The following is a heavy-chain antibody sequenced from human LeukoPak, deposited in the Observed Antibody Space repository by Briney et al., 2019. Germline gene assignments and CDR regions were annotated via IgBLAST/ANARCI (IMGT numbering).Heavy chain of an antibody. CDR2: IYTSGST. CDR3: ARESRFLEWSADY. V-gene: IGHV4-61*02. Sequence: PSETLSLTCTVSGGSISSGSYYWSWIRQPAGKGLEWLGRIYTSGSTNYNPSLKSRVTISVDTSKNQFSLKLSSVTAADTAVYYCARESRFLEWSADYWGQGTLVTVSS. J-gene: IGHJ4*02. CDR1: GGSISSGSYY. D-gene: IGHD3-3*01.